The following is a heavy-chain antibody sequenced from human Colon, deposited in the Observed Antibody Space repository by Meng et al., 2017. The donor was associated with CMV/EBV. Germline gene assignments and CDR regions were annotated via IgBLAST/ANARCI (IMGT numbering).Heavy chain of an antibody. CDR3: ARTSRNDYSLEY. V-gene: IGHV3-23*03. D-gene: IGHD4-11*01. J-gene: IGHJ4*02. Sequence: GGSLRLSCLASGFAFNKFSMNWVRQAPGKGLEWVGIIYGGGTSTYADSVKGRFSISRDNSASTLYLQMNRLRVEDTAVYYCARTSRNDYSLEYWGQGALVTVS. CDR2: IYGGGTS. CDR1: GFAFNKFS.